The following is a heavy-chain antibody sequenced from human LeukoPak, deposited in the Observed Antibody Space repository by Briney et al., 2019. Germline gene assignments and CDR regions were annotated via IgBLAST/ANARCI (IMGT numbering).Heavy chain of an antibody. V-gene: IGHV3-21*01. CDR2: ISSSSSYI. J-gene: IGHJ6*03. CDR3: ARDLNGYYYYMDV. Sequence: GGSLRLSCAASGFTFSSYSMNWVRQAPGKGLEWVSSISSSSSYIYYADSVRGRFTISRDNAKNSLYLQMNSLRAEDTAVYYCARDLNGYYYYMDVWGKGTTVTVSS. D-gene: IGHD3-16*02. CDR1: GFTFSSYS.